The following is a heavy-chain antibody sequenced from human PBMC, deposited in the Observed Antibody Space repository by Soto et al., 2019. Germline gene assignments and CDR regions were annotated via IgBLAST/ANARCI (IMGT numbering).Heavy chain of an antibody. Sequence: SQTLSLTCAISGDSVSSNSAAWNWIRQSPSRSLEWLGRTYYRSKWYNDYAVSVKSRITINQDTSKNKISLQLNSMTPEDTDVYYCAIDNSGYSGYAAPLDAFDIWGQGTMVTVSS. D-gene: IGHD5-12*01. CDR3: AIDNSGYSGYAAPLDAFDI. V-gene: IGHV6-1*01. J-gene: IGHJ3*02. CDR2: TYYRSKWYN. CDR1: GDSVSSNSAA.